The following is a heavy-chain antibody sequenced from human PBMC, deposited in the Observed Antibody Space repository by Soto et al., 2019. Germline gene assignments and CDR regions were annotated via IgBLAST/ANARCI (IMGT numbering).Heavy chain of an antibody. D-gene: IGHD3-3*01. CDR3: ARAFGGVPFDP. J-gene: IGHJ5*02. V-gene: IGHV4-59*01. Sequence: LSLTCTVSGGSISSYYWSWIRQPPGKGLEWIGYIYYSGSTNYNPSLKSRVTISVDTSKNQFSLKLSSVTAADTAVYYCARAFGGVPFDPWGQGTLVTVSS. CDR2: IYYSGST. CDR1: GGSISSYY.